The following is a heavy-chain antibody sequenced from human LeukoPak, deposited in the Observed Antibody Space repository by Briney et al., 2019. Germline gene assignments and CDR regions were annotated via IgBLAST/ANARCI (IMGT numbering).Heavy chain of an antibody. Sequence: GASVKVSFKASGYTFTGYYMHWVRQAPGQGLEWMGWINPNSGGTNYAQKFQGRVTMTRDTSISTAYMELSRLRSDDTAVYYCARDQNEYDFWSGYYAYYYYYYMDVWGKGTTVTVSS. CDR1: GYTFTGYY. CDR2: INPNSGGT. V-gene: IGHV1-2*02. J-gene: IGHJ6*03. CDR3: ARDQNEYDFWSGYYAYYYYYYMDV. D-gene: IGHD3-3*01.